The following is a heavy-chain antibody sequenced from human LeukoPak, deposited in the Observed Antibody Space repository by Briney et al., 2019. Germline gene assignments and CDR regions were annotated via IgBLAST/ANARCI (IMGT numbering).Heavy chain of an antibody. V-gene: IGHV1-2*02. CDR3: ARDDASNWSSDFAY. CDR1: GYTFTGYY. J-gene: IGHJ4*02. CDR2: INPNSGYT. D-gene: IGHD6-13*01. Sequence: GASVKVSCKASGYTFTGYYMHWVRQAPGQGLEWMGWINPNSGYTDYAQKFQGRVTMTSDTSISTAYMELSSLRSEDTAVYYCARDDASNWSSDFAYWGQGTLVTVSS.